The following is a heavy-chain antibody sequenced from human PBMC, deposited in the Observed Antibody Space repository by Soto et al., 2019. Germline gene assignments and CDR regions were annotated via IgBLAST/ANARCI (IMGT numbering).Heavy chain of an antibody. CDR1: GFTFSTYW. Sequence: EVQLEESGGGLVQPGGSLRLSCAASGFTFSTYWMHWVRQVPGKGLVWVSRVNPDGTTTNYAASVKGRFTISRDNAKNTLHLQMNSLRVDDTAVYFCARDLAGVDDSWGQGTLVTVSS. CDR3: ARDLAGVDDS. V-gene: IGHV3-74*01. J-gene: IGHJ4*02. D-gene: IGHD7-27*01. CDR2: VNPDGTTT.